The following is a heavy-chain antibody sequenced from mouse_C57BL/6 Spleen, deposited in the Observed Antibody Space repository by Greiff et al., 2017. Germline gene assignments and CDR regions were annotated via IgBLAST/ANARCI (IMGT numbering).Heavy chain of an antibody. V-gene: IGHV1-61*01. CDR2: IYPSDSET. J-gene: IGHJ4*01. CDR1: GYTFTSYW. CDR3: ARTTMINYAMDY. D-gene: IGHD2-4*01. Sequence: QVQLQQPGAELVRPGSSVKLSCKASGYTFTSYWMDWVKQRPGQGLEWIGNIYPSDSETHYNQKFEDKATLTVDKSSSTAYMQLSSLTSEDSAVYYCARTTMINYAMDYWGQGTSVTVSS.